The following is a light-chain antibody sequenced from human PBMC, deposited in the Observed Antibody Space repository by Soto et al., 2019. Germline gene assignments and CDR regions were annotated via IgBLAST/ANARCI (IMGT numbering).Light chain of an antibody. Sequence: DIQMTQSPSSLSASVGDRVTITCRASQDIPNDLGWYRQKPGKAPERLIYAASTLQSGGPSRFSGRGSGTEFAPTIRSLQPEDFATDSCLHYDKYPGTFGQGTKVEVK. V-gene: IGKV1-17*01. CDR1: QDIPND. CDR2: AAS. J-gene: IGKJ1*01. CDR3: LHYDKYPGT.